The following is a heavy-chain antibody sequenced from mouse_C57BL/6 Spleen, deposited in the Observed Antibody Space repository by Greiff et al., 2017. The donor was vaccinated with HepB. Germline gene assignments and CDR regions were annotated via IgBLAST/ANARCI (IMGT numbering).Heavy chain of an antibody. CDR1: GYTFTSYC. J-gene: IGHJ3*01. D-gene: IGHD2-1*01. CDR2: IHPNSGST. CDR3: ARDEGNYVAWFAY. V-gene: IGHV1-64*01. Sequence: VQLQQSGAELVKPGASVKLSCKASGYTFTSYCMHWVKQRPGQGLEWIGMIHPNSGSTNYNEKFKSKAPLTVDKSSSTAYMQLSSLTSEDSAVYYCARDEGNYVAWFAYWGQGTLVTVSA.